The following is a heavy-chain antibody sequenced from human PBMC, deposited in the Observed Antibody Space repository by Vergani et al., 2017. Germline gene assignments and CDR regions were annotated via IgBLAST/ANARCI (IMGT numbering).Heavy chain of an antibody. J-gene: IGHJ4*02. V-gene: IGHV3-30*02. Sequence: QVQLVESGGGVVQPGGSLRLSCAASGFTFSSYGMHWVRQAPGKGLEWVAFIRYDGSNKYYADSVKGRFTISRDNSKNTLYLHMNSLRAEDTAVYYCAKSVYWGQGTLVTVSS. CDR3: AKSVY. CDR2: IRYDGSNK. CDR1: GFTFSSYG.